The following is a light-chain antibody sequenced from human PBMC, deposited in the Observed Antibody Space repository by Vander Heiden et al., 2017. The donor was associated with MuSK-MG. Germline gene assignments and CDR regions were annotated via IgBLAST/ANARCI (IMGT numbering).Light chain of an antibody. J-gene: IGKJ4*01. CDR3: QLPYYTTLLT. CDR2: SAS. V-gene: IGKV1-27*01. CDR1: QGISSY. Sequence: DIQLTQSPSSLSASVGDRVTITCRVSQGISSYLNWYRQKPGKVPKLLIYSASNLQSSVPSRFSSSGSATDYTIPISSLQPEDVSTYYGQLPYYTTLLTFGGGTKVEIK.